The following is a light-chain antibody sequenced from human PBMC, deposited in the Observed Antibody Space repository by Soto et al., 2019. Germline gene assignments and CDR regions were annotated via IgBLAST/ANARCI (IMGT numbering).Light chain of an antibody. J-gene: IGKJ5*01. CDR1: QSVSSN. Sequence: EIVLTHSPTTLSVSPWEIATLSCWASQSVSSNLAWYQQKPGQAPRLLIYGASTRAAGIPDRFSGSGSGTDFTLTITRLEPEDSAVYFCQQYTGPPTTFGHGTRLEIK. V-gene: IGKV3-20*01. CDR2: GAS. CDR3: QQYTGPPTT.